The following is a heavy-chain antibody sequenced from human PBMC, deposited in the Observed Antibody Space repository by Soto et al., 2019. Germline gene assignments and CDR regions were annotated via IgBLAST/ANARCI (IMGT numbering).Heavy chain of an antibody. V-gene: IGHV1-2*04. J-gene: IGHJ4*02. Sequence: SVKVSCKDSVYSKTGNYMHWVRQAPGQGLEWMGWINPNSGGTNYAQKFQGWVTMTRDTSISTAYMELSRLRSDDTAVYYCARISGTTGFYYFDYWGQGTLVTVSS. D-gene: IGHD1-1*01. CDR1: VYSKTGNY. CDR3: ARISGTTGFYYFDY. CDR2: INPNSGGT.